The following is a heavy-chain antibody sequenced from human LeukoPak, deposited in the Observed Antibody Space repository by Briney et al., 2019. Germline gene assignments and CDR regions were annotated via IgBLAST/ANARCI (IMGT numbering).Heavy chain of an antibody. J-gene: IGHJ4*02. V-gene: IGHV1-69*04. CDR2: IIPILGIA. CDR3: ASEWELYYFDY. D-gene: IGHD3-10*01. Sequence: ASVKVSCKASVGTFSSYAISWVRQAPGQGLEWMGRIIPILGIANYAQKFQGRVTITADKSTSTAYMELSSLRSEDTAVYYCASEWELYYFDYWGQGTLVTVSS. CDR1: VGTFSSYA.